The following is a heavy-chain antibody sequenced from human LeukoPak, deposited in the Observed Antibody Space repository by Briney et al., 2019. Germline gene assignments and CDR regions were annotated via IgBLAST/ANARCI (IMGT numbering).Heavy chain of an antibody. Sequence: SGGSLRLSCAASGFSFSNHYMRWIRQAPGKGLEWVANINEDGSNKWHLCSVKGRFTVSRDNARNALYLQMNSLRVEDTAVYYCTRVIVAVPGYFDYFDFWGQGALVTVSS. CDR1: GFSFSNHY. J-gene: IGHJ4*02. D-gene: IGHD6-19*01. CDR2: INEDGSNK. V-gene: IGHV3-7*01. CDR3: TRVIVAVPGYFDYFDF.